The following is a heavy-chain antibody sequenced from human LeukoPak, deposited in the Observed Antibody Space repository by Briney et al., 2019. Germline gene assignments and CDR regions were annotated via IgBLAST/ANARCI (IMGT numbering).Heavy chain of an antibody. CDR3: ARYYYDSSGYYIDY. J-gene: IGHJ4*02. CDR2: ISGYNANA. D-gene: IGHD3-22*01. Sequence: ASVKVSCKASGYTFSSYGISWVRQAPGQGLKWMGWISGYNANAKYAQKLQGRVTMTTDTSTSTVLMELRSLRSDDTAVYYCARYYYDSSGYYIDYWGQGTLVTVSS. CDR1: GYTFSSYG. V-gene: IGHV1-18*01.